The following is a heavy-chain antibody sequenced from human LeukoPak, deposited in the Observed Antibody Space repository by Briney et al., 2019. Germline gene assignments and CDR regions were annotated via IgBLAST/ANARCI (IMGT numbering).Heavy chain of an antibody. CDR3: ATLSSFGNDY. J-gene: IGHJ4*02. CDR1: GFTFSRFW. D-gene: IGHD5-18*01. CDR2: IDTDGSTT. V-gene: IGHV3-74*01. Sequence: PGGSLRLSCAASGFTFSRFWMHWVRQPPGKGLVWVSRIDTDGSTTTYADSVKGRFTISRDNAKNTVYLQINSLRAEDTAVYYCATLSSFGNDYWGQGVLVTVSS.